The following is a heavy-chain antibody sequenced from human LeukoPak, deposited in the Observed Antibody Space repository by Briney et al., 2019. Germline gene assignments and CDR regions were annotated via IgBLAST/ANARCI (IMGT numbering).Heavy chain of an antibody. D-gene: IGHD6-6*01. V-gene: IGHV4-39*07. CDR3: ARDPQLGPFDY. CDR2: IYYSGST. CDR1: GGSISTANYY. J-gene: IGHJ4*02. Sequence: PSETLSLTCTVSGGSISTANYYWGWVRQPPGKGLEWIGNIYYSGSTYYNMSLNSRVTISVDTSKNHFSLQLRSLTAADTAVYYCARDPQLGPFDYWGQGTLVTVSS.